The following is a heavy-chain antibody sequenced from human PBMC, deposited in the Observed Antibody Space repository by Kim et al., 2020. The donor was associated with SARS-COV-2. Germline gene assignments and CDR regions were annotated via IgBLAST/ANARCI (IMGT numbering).Heavy chain of an antibody. CDR3: ARQSGGYSYGYGSNFDY. V-gene: IGHV3-21*01. J-gene: IGHJ4*02. Sequence: VKGRFTISRDNAKNSLYLQMSSLRAEDTAVYYCARQSGGYSYGYGSNFDYWGQGTLVTVSS. D-gene: IGHD5-18*01.